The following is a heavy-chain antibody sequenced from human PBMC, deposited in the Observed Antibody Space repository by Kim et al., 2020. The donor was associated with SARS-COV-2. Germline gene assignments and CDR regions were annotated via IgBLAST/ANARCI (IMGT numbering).Heavy chain of an antibody. CDR3: ARDHDSSGYYAYRYGMDV. Sequence: GRVTISVDTSKNQFSLKLSSVTAADTAVYYCARDHDSSGYYAYRYGMDVWGQGTTVTVSS. D-gene: IGHD3-22*01. J-gene: IGHJ6*02. V-gene: IGHV4-59*01.